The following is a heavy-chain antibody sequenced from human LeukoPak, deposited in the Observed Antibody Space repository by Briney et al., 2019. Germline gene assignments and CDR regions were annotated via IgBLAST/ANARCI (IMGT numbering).Heavy chain of an antibody. V-gene: IGHV4-34*01. CDR1: GESLRGHY. D-gene: IGHD2-8*01. J-gene: IGHJ5*02. CDR2: GSDKGGT. Sequence: SETLSLTCAVYGESLRGHYWSWIRQPPGKGLEWIGEGSDKGGTKFNPSLKSRVTISADTSKNQFSLKVSSVTAADTAVYYCAKNGQSGFSFGPWGQGTLVTVSS. CDR3: AKNGQSGFSFGP.